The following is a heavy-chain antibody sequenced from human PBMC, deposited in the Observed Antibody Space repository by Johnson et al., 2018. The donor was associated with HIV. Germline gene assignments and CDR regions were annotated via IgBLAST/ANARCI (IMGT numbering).Heavy chain of an antibody. CDR2: ISYDGSNK. J-gene: IGHJ3*02. V-gene: IGHV3-30-3*01. CDR3: ARLGPHDAFDI. CDR1: GFTFSSYA. Sequence: QVQLVESGGHVVRPGGSLRLSCAASGFTFSSYAMHWVRQAPGKGLEWVAVISYDGSNKYYADSVKGRFTISRDNSKNTLYLQMNSLRAEDTAVYYCARLGPHDAFDIWGQGTMVTVSS. D-gene: IGHD1-26*01.